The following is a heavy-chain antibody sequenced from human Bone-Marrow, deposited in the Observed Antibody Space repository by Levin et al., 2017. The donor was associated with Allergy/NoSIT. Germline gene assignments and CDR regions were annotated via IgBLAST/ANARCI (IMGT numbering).Heavy chain of an antibody. D-gene: IGHD2-15*01. CDR3: ARMGDDCSSGTCFLYNAFDL. V-gene: IGHV2-26*01. CDR2: IFSNGEK. J-gene: IGHJ3*01. Sequence: SGPTLVKPTETLTLTFTVSGFSLTNSRMGVNWIRQPPGKALEWLSHIFSNGEKTYSPSLKSRLTISRDTSKSQVVLTMTDTDPVDTGTYYCARMGDDCSSGTCFLYNAFDLWGQGTTVTVSS. CDR1: GFSLTNSRMG.